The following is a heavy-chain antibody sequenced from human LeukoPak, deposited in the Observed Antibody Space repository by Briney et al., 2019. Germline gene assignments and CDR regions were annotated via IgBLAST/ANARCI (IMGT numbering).Heavy chain of an antibody. Sequence: SETLSLTCTVSGGSISSGGYYRSWIRQHPGKGLEWIGYIYYSGSTYYNPSLKSRVTISVDTSKNQFSLKLSSVTAADTAVYYCARAGYSSGWYTTPAVWFDPWGQGTLVTVSS. CDR2: IYYSGST. CDR1: GGSISSGGYY. D-gene: IGHD6-19*01. J-gene: IGHJ5*02. V-gene: IGHV4-31*03. CDR3: ARAGYSSGWYTTPAVWFDP.